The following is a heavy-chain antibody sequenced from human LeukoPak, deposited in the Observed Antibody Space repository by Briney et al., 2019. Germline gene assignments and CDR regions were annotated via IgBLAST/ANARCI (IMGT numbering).Heavy chain of an antibody. CDR1: GYTFTDYY. CDR2: INPNSGGT. V-gene: IGHV1-2*02. Sequence: ASVTLSCTASGYTFTDYYIHWVRQAPGQGLEWMGWINPNSGGTNYAQKFQGRVTMTRDTSISTAYMELSRLSSDDTAVYYCARGASKYCNSISCYFDWGQGTLVTVSS. D-gene: IGHD2-2*01. CDR3: ARGASKYCNSISCYFD. J-gene: IGHJ4*02.